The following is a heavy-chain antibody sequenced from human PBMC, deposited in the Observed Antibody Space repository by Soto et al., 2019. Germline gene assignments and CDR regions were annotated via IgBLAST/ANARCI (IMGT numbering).Heavy chain of an antibody. CDR3: ARLLLWFGELPPEGDYYGIDV. Sequence: ASVKVSCKASGYTFTSYAMHWVRQAPGQRLEWMGWINAGNGNTKYSQKFQGRVTITRDTSASTAYMELSSLRSEDTAVYYCARLLLWFGELPPEGDYYGIDVWGQGTTVTVSS. J-gene: IGHJ6*02. D-gene: IGHD3-10*01. CDR1: GYTFTSYA. CDR2: INAGNGNT. V-gene: IGHV1-3*01.